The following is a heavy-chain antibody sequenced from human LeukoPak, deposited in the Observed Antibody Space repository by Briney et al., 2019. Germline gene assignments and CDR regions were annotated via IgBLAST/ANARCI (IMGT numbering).Heavy chain of an antibody. CDR2: IYYSGST. CDR1: GGSISSYY. CDR3: ARQRSEGSSRSYYYYGMDV. V-gene: IGHV4-59*08. J-gene: IGHJ6*02. D-gene: IGHD6-13*01. Sequence: SETLSLTCTVSGGSISSYYWSWIRQPPGKGLEWIGYIYYSGSTNYNPSLKSRVTISVDTSKNQFSLKLSSVTAADTAVYYCARQRSEGSSRSYYYYGMDVWGQGTTVTVSS.